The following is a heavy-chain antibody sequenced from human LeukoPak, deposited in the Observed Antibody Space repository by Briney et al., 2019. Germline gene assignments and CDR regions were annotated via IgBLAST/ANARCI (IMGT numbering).Heavy chain of an antibody. D-gene: IGHD3-10*01. J-gene: IGHJ4*02. V-gene: IGHV1-69*04. CDR3: ARGSRVLRYRYYFDY. Sequence: GASVKVSCKASGGTFSSYAISWVRQAPGQGLEWMGRIIPILGIANYAQKFQGRVTITADKSTSTAYMELSSLRSEDTAVYYRARGSRVLRYRYYFDYWGQGTLVTVSS. CDR2: IIPILGIA. CDR1: GGTFSSYA.